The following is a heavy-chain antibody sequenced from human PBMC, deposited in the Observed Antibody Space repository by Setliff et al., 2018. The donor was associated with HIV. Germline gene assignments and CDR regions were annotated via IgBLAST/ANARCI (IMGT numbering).Heavy chain of an antibody. J-gene: IGHJ4*02. CDR1: GGSIRSSSSY. V-gene: IGHV4-39*07. D-gene: IGHD6-6*01. CDR3: ARSGSSSPYYFDY. Sequence: SETLSLTCTVSGGSIRSSSSYWGWIRQPPGKGLEWIGIIYYSGSTYYKPSLKSRITISVDTSKNQFSLRLSSVTAADTAVYYCARSGSSSPYYFDYWGQGTLVTVS. CDR2: IYYSGST.